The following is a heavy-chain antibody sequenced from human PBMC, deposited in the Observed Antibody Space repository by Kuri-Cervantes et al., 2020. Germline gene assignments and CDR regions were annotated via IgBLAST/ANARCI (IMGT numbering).Heavy chain of an antibody. J-gene: IGHJ5*02. Sequence: GSLRLSCTVSGGSISSSSYYWGWIRQPPGKGLEWIGSIYYSGSTYYNPSLKSRVTISVDTSKNQFSLKLSSVTAAVTAVYYCARRVLKRITMVRNTNWFDPWGQGTLVTVSS. D-gene: IGHD3-10*01. V-gene: IGHV4-39*01. CDR2: IYYSGST. CDR3: ARRVLKRITMVRNTNWFDP. CDR1: GGSISSSSYY.